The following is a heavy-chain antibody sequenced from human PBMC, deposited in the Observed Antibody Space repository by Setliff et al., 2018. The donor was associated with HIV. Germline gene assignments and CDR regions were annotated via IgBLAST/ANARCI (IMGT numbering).Heavy chain of an antibody. V-gene: IGHV3-33*01. CDR2: IWYDGSDE. J-gene: IGHJ4*02. CDR3: ARVISGYDWGGFDY. CDR1: GFTFSSYG. Sequence: PGGSLRLSCAASGFTFSSYGMHWVRQAPGKGLQWVAVIWYDGSDEYYADSVKGRFTISRDDSKNTVYLQMNSLRAEDTAVYYCARVISGYDWGGFDYWGQGTLVTVSS. D-gene: IGHD5-12*01.